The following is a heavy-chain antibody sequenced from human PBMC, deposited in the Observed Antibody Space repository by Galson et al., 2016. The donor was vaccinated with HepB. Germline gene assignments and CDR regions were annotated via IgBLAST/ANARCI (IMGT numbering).Heavy chain of an antibody. Sequence: SLRLSCAVSGFTFNTYAMRWVRQAPGKGLEWVSTMTGGGTNLYYADSVRGRFAISRDNSRNTPFLEMNSLRAEDTAVYYCARDGINATSRYYRYFFDPWGQGTLVTVSS. V-gene: IGHV3-23*01. CDR1: GFTFNTYA. D-gene: IGHD2/OR15-2a*01. CDR3: ARDGINATSRYYRYFFDP. CDR2: MTGGGTNL. J-gene: IGHJ5*02.